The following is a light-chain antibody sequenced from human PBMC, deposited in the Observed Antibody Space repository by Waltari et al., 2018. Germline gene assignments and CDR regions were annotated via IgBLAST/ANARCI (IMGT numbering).Light chain of an antibody. V-gene: IGLV2-14*01. CDR1: SSDVGGYNY. CDR2: DVS. Sequence: QSALTQPASVSGSPGQSITISCTGTSSDVGGYNYVSWYQQHPGKAPKLMIYDVSKRPSVVSNLFSGSTSGHTASLTISGLQAEDEADYYCSSYTRSSTYVFGTGTKVTVL. CDR3: SSYTRSSTYV. J-gene: IGLJ1*01.